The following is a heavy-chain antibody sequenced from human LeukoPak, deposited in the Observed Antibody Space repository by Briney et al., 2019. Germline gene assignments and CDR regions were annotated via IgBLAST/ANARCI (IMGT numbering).Heavy chain of an antibody. Sequence: GGALQISFQGAGYSFTSYWIGWVRPMPGKGLEWMGIIYPGYSDTRYSPSFQGHVTISSDKSISTAYLQWSSLKASDTAMYYCARATVTLFDYWGQGTLVTVSS. CDR2: IYPGYSDT. D-gene: IGHD1-14*01. V-gene: IGHV5-51*01. J-gene: IGHJ4*02. CDR1: GYSFTSYW. CDR3: ARATVTLFDY.